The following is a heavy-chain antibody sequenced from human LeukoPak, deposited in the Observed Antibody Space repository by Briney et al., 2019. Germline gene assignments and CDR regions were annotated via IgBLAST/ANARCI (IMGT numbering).Heavy chain of an antibody. Sequence: GGSLRLSCAASGFTFSSYGMHWVRQAPGKGLEWVAFIRYDGSNKYYADSVKGRFTISRDNSKNTLYLQMNSLRAEDTAVYYCAKDSVPPNAPYYFDYWGQGTLVTVSS. J-gene: IGHJ4*02. CDR1: GFTFSSYG. CDR2: IRYDGSNK. CDR3: AKDSVPPNAPYYFDY. D-gene: IGHD2-8*01. V-gene: IGHV3-30*02.